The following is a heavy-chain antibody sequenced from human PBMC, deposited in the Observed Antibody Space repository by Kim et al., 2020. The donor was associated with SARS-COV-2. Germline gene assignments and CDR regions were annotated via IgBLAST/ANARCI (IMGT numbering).Heavy chain of an antibody. D-gene: IGHD3-3*01. J-gene: IGHJ4*02. V-gene: IGHV4-39*01. Sequence: NPALKNRVTMSVDTSKNQFSQKLSSVTAADTAVYYCARRAVFGVVIDDYWGQGTLVTVSS. CDR3: ARRAVFGVVIDDY.